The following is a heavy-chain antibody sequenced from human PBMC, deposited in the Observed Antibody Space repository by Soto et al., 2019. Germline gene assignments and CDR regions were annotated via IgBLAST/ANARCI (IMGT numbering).Heavy chain of an antibody. J-gene: IGHJ4*02. D-gene: IGHD3-22*01. CDR2: IWYDGSEK. CDR1: GLTLIHHG. V-gene: IGHV3-33*01. Sequence: WLPKRLPWAASGLTLIHHGMRWVRQAPGKRLAWVAVIWYDGSEKYYADSVKGRFTISRDNSKNTLYLQMSSLRAEDTAVYYCAREPDSSGYYFDYWGQGTLVTVSS. CDR3: AREPDSSGYYFDY.